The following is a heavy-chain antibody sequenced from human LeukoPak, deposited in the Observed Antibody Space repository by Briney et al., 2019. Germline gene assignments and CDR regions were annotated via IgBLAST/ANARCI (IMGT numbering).Heavy chain of an antibody. V-gene: IGHV1-58*01. D-gene: IGHD3-22*01. CDR2: IVVGSGNT. Sequence: SVKVSCKASGFTFTSSAVQWMRQARGQRLEWIGWIVVGSGNTNYAQKFQERVTITRDMSTSTAYMELSSLRSEDTAVYYCAAESVVVNKHYPFFDYWGQGTLVTVSS. CDR3: AAESVVVNKHYPFFDY. CDR1: GFTFTSSA. J-gene: IGHJ4*02.